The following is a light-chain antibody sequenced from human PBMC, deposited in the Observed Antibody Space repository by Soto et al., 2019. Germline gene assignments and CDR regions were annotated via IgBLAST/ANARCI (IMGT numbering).Light chain of an antibody. CDR1: QSVDSN. Sequence: EVVMTQSPATLSVSPGERATLSCRASQSVDSNLAWYQQKPGQAPRLLIYSASTRAAGIPDSFGGSGSGTESTLTIGRLQSEDFAVYYCQQYNDWPYNFGQGTKLDIK. CDR3: QQYNDWPYN. J-gene: IGKJ2*01. V-gene: IGKV3-15*01. CDR2: SAS.